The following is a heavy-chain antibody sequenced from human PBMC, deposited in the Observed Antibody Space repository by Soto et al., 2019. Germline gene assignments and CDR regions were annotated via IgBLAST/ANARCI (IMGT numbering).Heavy chain of an antibody. CDR3: VGDSTTSEY. J-gene: IGHJ4*02. V-gene: IGHV3-73*01. CDR2: IRSKPKSYAT. D-gene: IGHD4-17*01. CDR1: GFSFSDSA. Sequence: EVQLVESGGGLVQPGGSLKLSCAASGFSFSDSAVHWVRQASGKGLEWVGRIRSKPKSYATEYGASVKGRFTISRDDSKKLAYLQMSSLKIEDTAVYYCVGDSTTSEYWGQGTLVTVSS.